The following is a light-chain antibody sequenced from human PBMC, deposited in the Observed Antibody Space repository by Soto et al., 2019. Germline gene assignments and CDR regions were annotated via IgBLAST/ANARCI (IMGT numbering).Light chain of an antibody. Sequence: QSVLTQPPSASGSHRQSVTISCTETSNDVGAYNFVSWYQQHPGKAPKLMIYDVSKRPSGVPDRFSGSKSGNTASLTVSGLQAEDEADYYCFSYAGSNIYVFGTGTKVTVL. J-gene: IGLJ1*01. CDR2: DVS. CDR3: FSYAGSNIYV. CDR1: SNDVGAYNF. V-gene: IGLV2-8*01.